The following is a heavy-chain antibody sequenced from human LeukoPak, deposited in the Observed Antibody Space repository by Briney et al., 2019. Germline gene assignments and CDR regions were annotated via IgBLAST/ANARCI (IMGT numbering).Heavy chain of an antibody. CDR1: GFTFYDYA. CDR2: INSNSDGI. D-gene: IGHD2-2*01. V-gene: IGHV3-9*01. J-gene: IGHJ3*02. CDR3: ATEYCSRTSCPKAGFDI. Sequence: GGSLRLSCAASGFTFYDYAMHWVRQAPGGGLGWGSGINSNSDGIDYADSVKGRFTISRDNAKHSLYLQMNSLRAEDTAVYYCATEYCSRTSCPKAGFDIWGQGTMVTVSS.